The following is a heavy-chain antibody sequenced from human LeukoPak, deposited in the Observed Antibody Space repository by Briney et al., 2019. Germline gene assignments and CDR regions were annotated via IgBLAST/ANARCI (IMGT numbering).Heavy chain of an antibody. V-gene: IGHV4-31*03. J-gene: IGHJ4*02. CDR3: ARGAGSGFDY. CDR2: IYYSGST. CDR1: GGAISSGGYY. Sequence: SQTLSLTCTVSGGAISSGGYYWSWIRQHPGKGLEWIGYIYYSGSTYYNPSLKSRVTISVDTSKNQFSLKLSSVTAADTAVYYCARGAGSGFDYWGQGTLVTVSS.